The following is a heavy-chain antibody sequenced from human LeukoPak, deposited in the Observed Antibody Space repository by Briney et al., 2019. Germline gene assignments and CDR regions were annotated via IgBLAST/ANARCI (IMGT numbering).Heavy chain of an antibody. CDR3: ARSSEDFYGSGKFDP. CDR2: FFYSGST. Sequence: SETLSPTCTVSGGSISSRTYYWGWIRQPPGKGLEWIGSFFYSGSTYSNPSLKSRVTFSVDTSKNQFSLKLDSVTAADTAVYYCARSSEDFYGSGKFDPWGQGTLVTVSS. CDR1: GGSISSRTYY. J-gene: IGHJ5*02. D-gene: IGHD3-10*01. V-gene: IGHV4-39*01.